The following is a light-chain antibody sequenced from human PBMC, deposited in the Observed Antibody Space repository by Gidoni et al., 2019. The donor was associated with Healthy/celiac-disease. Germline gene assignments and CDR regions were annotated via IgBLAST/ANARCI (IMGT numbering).Light chain of an antibody. J-gene: IGKJ2*01. CDR1: QILLHSNGYNY. V-gene: IGKV2-28*01. CDR2: LGS. CDR3: MQALQTPRT. Sequence: DIVMTQSPLSLLVTPGEPASISFRSSQILLHSNGYNYLDWYLQKPGQSPKLLIYLGSNRASGVPDRFSGSGSGTDFTLKISRVEAEDVGVYYCMQALQTPRTFGQGTKLEIK.